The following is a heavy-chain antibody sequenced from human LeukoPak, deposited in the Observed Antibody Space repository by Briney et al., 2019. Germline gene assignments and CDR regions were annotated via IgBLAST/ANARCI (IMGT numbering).Heavy chain of an antibody. CDR1: GFTFSSYS. Sequence: GGSLRLSCAAFGFTFSSYSMNWVRQAPGKGLEWVSYISSSSSTIYYADSVKGRFTISRDNAKNSLYLQMNSLRAEDTAVYYCARDPPPGEDYDQYFQHWGQGTLVTVSS. CDR2: ISSSSSTI. CDR3: ARDPPPGEDYDQYFQH. J-gene: IGHJ1*01. D-gene: IGHD3-16*01. V-gene: IGHV3-48*01.